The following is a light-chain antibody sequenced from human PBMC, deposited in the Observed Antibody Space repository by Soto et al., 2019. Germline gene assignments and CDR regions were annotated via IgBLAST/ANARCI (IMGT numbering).Light chain of an antibody. CDR3: QQRSSWPST. CDR2: AAS. CDR1: QSVSSY. J-gene: IGKJ2*02. V-gene: IGKV3-11*01. Sequence: EIVLTQSPATLSFSPGERATLSCRASQSVSSYFHWYQQKRGPTPRLLIYAASNRATCIPARFSGSASGTDFTLTIRSLEPEDFAVYYCQQRSSWPSTFGQGTKLEIK.